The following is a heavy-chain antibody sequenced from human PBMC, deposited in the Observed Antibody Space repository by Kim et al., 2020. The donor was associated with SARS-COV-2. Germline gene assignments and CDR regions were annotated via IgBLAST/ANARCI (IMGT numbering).Heavy chain of an antibody. CDR1: GASISSYY. CDR2: VYYSGTT. Sequence: SETLSLTCTVSGASISSYYWSWIRQLPGKGLEWIGYVYYSGTTNYNPSLKSRVTMAVDTSTNQFSLKVRSVTAADTAVYYCARDISNNWFGPWGQGTLVT. CDR3: ARDISNNWFGP. V-gene: IGHV4-59*13. J-gene: IGHJ5*02. D-gene: IGHD2-2*01.